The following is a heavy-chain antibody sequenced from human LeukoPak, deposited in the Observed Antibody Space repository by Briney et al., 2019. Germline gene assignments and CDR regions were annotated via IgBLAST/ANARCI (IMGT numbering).Heavy chain of an antibody. CDR2: ISYDGSNK. V-gene: IGHV3-30*18. J-gene: IGHJ4*02. D-gene: IGHD3-10*01. Sequence: GGSLRLSCAASGFTFSSYGMHWVRQTPGKGLEWVAVISYDGSNKYYADSVKGRFTISRDNSKNTLYLQMNSLRAEDTAVYYCAKVNPPGPLTRHYYGSGEAFDYWGQGTLVTVSS. CDR3: AKVNPPGPLTRHYYGSGEAFDY. CDR1: GFTFSSYG.